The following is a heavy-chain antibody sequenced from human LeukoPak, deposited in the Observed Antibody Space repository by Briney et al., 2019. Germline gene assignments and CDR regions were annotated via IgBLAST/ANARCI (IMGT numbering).Heavy chain of an antibody. CDR3: ATLVTLIVGAPDYLPLWRWFDP. CDR1: GGSISSSSYY. Sequence: SETLSLTCTVSGGSISSSSYYWGWIRQPPGKGLEWIGSIYYSGSTYYNPSLKSRVTISVDTSKNQFSLKLSSVTAADTAVYYCATLVTLIVGAPDYLPLWRWFDPWGQGTLVTVSS. J-gene: IGHJ5*02. V-gene: IGHV4-39*01. CDR2: IYYSGST. D-gene: IGHD1-26*01.